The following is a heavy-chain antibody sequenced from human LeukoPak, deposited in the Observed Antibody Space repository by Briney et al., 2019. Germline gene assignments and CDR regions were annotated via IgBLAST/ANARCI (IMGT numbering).Heavy chain of an antibody. CDR1: GFTFDDYA. CDR3: AKGGSRGESQALDY. CDR2: ISWNSGSI. J-gene: IGHJ4*02. D-gene: IGHD3-10*01. Sequence: GRSLRLSCAASGFTFDDYAMHWVRQAPGKGLEWVSGISWNSGSIGYADSVKGRFTISRDNAKNSLYLQMNSLRAEDTALYYCAKGGSRGESQALDYWGQGTLVTVSS. V-gene: IGHV3-9*01.